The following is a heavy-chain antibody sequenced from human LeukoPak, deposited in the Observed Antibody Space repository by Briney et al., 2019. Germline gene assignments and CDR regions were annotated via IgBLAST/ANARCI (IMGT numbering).Heavy chain of an antibody. CDR1: GGTFSSYG. Sequence: ASVKVSCKASGGTFSSYGINWVRQAPGQGLEWMGWISAYNGNTNYAQRLQGRVTMTTDTSTSTAYMELRSLRSDDTAVYYCARGGRLLWFGEYYDYYYMDVWGKGTTVTISS. D-gene: IGHD3-10*01. J-gene: IGHJ6*03. V-gene: IGHV1-18*01. CDR2: ISAYNGNT. CDR3: ARGGRLLWFGEYYDYYYMDV.